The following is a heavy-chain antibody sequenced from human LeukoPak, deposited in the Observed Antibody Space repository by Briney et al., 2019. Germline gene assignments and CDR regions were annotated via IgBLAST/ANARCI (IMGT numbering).Heavy chain of an antibody. CDR1: GYTFTSYD. J-gene: IGHJ5*02. CDR3: ARGGDIAVVPAAMVRP. D-gene: IGHD2-2*01. V-gene: IGHV1-8*01. Sequence: ASVKVSCKASGYTFTSYDINWVRQATGQGLEWVGWMNTNSGNTGHAQKFQGRLTMTRDTSTNTAYMELSSLRSEDTAVYYCARGGDIAVVPAAMVRPWGQGTLVTVSS. CDR2: MNTNSGNT.